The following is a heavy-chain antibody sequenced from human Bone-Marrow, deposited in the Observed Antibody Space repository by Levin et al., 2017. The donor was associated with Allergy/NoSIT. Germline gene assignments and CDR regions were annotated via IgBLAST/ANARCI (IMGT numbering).Heavy chain of an antibody. Sequence: ASVKVSCKASGYTFTSYAMNWVRQAPGQGLEWMGWINTNTGNPTYAQGFTGRFVFSLDTSVSTAYLQISSLKAEDTAVYYCARAKPLYCSSTSCLNWFDPWGQGTLVTVSS. V-gene: IGHV7-4-1*02. CDR1: GYTFTSYA. J-gene: IGHJ5*02. D-gene: IGHD2-2*01. CDR3: ARAKPLYCSSTSCLNWFDP. CDR2: INTNTGNP.